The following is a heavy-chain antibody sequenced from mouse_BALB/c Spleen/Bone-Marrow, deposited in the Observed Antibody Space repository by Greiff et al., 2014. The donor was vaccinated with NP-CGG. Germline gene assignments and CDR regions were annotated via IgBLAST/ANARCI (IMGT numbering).Heavy chain of an antibody. CDR3: TRYDLTTRAFAY. J-gene: IGHJ3*01. V-gene: IGHV1-61*01. D-gene: IGHD3-3*01. Sequence: QVQLKESGAELVRPGASVKLSCKASGYSFTSYWMNLVKQRPGQGLEWIGMIHLSDSESRLNQKFKDKATLTVDKSSSTAYMQLSSPTSEDSAVYYCTRYDLTTRAFAYWGQGTLVTVSA. CDR2: IHLSDSES. CDR1: GYSFTSYW.